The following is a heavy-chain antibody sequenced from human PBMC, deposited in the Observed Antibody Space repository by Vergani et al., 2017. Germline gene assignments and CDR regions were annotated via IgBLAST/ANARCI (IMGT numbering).Heavy chain of an antibody. Sequence: QVQLQESGPGLVKPSGTLSLTCAVSGGSISSSNWWSWVRQPPGKGLEWIGEIYHSGSTNYNPSLQSRVTISVDKSRNQFSLKLSSVTAADTAVYYCAREETYYYDSRGYYYSIYFDYWGQGTLVTVSS. CDR1: GGSISSSNW. D-gene: IGHD3-22*01. V-gene: IGHV4-4*02. J-gene: IGHJ4*02. CDR3: AREETYYYDSRGYYYSIYFDY. CDR2: IYHSGST.